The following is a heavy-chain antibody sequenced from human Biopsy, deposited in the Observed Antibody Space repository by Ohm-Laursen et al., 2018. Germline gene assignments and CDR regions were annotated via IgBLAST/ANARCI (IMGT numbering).Heavy chain of an antibody. CDR3: ARGMRSSGWPYFDS. CDR1: GDSVSSGSFY. V-gene: IGHV4-61*01. CDR2: IYDRGSTA. J-gene: IGHJ4*02. Sequence: SETLSLTCIVSGDSVSSGSFYWTWIRQPPGQGLEYIGNIYDRGSTANYNPSLESRVTMSVDMPKNQFSLKLSSVTAADTAIYYCARGMRSSGWPYFDSWGQGTLVTVSS. D-gene: IGHD6-19*01.